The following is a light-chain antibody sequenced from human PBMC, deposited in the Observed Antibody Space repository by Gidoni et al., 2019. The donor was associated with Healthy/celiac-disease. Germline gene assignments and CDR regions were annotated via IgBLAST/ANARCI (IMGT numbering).Light chain of an antibody. CDR2: WAS. CDR3: QQHYSTIFT. V-gene: IGKV4-1*01. J-gene: IGKJ3*01. Sequence: DIVMTQSPDSLAVSLGERATINCKSSQRVLYSSNNKNYLAWYQQKPGQPPKLLIYWASTRESGVPDRFSGSGSGTDFTLTISSLQAEDVAVYYCQQHYSTIFTFGPGTKVDIK. CDR1: QRVLYSSNNKNY.